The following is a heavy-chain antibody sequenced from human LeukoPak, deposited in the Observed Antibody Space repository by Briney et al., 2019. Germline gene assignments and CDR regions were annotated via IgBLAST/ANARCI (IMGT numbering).Heavy chain of an antibody. V-gene: IGHV4-4*07. D-gene: IGHD2-15*01. CDR3: ATSSSIPNCSGDICYSRDTFDL. CDR1: GDPISSYY. Sequence: SDTLSLTCTVSGDPISSYYWSCLRQPAGKGLEYIRRFYTSGSTNYNPSLERRVSISVDTSKNQFSLKLTSVTAADTAVYYCATSSSIPNCSGDICYSRDTFDLWGQGTMVSVSS. J-gene: IGHJ3*01. CDR2: FYTSGST.